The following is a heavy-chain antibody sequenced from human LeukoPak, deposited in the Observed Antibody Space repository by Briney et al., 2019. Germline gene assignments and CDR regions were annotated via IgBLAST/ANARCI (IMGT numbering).Heavy chain of an antibody. CDR1: GGSISSSNW. J-gene: IGHJ4*02. V-gene: IGHV4-4*02. D-gene: IGHD3-9*01. Sequence: SGTLSLTCAVSGGSISSSNWWSWVRQPPGKGLEWIGEIYHSGSTNYNPSLKSRVTISVDTSKNQFSLKLSSVTAADTAVYYCASGTPGGYFDWLPPDYWGQGTLVTVSS. CDR3: ASGTPGGYFDWLPPDY. CDR2: IYHSGST.